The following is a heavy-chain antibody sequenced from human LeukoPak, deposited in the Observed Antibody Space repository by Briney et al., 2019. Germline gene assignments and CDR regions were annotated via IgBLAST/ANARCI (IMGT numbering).Heavy chain of an antibody. CDR1: GYSFTSHD. J-gene: IGHJ4*02. V-gene: IGHV1-8*01. D-gene: IGHD6-13*01. CDR2: MNPNSGNT. Sequence: ASVKVSCKASGYSFTSHDINWVRQATGQGLEWMGWMNPNSGNTGYAQKFQDRVTMTRNTSISTAYLELSSLGSVDTAMYYCASALKRGSAGTLIDHWGQGTLVTVPS. CDR3: ASALKRGSAGTLIDH.